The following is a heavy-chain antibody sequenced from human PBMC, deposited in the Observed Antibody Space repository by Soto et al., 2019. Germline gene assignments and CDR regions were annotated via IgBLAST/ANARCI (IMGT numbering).Heavy chain of an antibody. D-gene: IGHD3-22*01. CDR1: GGSISSYY. Sequence: PSETLSLTCTVSGGSISSYYWNWIRQPPGKGLEWIGYIYYSGSTYYNPSLKSRVTISVDTSKNQFSLKLRSVTAADTAVYYCARANYYYDRSGYLYYFDYWGQGTLVTVSS. V-gene: IGHV4-59*01. CDR3: ARANYYYDRSGYLYYFDY. J-gene: IGHJ4*02. CDR2: IYYSGST.